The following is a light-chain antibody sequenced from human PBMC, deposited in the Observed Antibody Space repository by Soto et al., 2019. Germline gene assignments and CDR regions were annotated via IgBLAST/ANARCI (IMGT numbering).Light chain of an antibody. V-gene: IGLV2-8*01. J-gene: IGLJ1*01. CDR3: TSYRGTKNFGV. CDR1: SSDVGGYNY. CDR2: ELR. Sequence: ALTQPPSASGSPGQSVTISCTGSSSDVGGYNYVSWYQQHPGKAPKLVIYELRKRPSGVPDRFSGSKSGNTASLTVSGLRPGNEADYYSTSYRGTKNFGVFGPGTRVTVL.